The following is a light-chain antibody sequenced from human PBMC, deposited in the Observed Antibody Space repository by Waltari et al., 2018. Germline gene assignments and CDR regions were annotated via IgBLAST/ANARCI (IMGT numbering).Light chain of an antibody. CDR2: ATS. CDR1: TRSVTSAHS. V-gene: IGLV7-43*01. CDR3: LLYSGGAHL. J-gene: IGLJ2*01. Sequence: QTLVTQEPSLTLSPGGTVPLTCASSTRSVTSAHSPNWSQQKPGQAPRARMYATSNKYSWTPARFSGARLGDKAALTLSGVQAEDGADYYCLLYSGGAHLFGGGTKLTVL.